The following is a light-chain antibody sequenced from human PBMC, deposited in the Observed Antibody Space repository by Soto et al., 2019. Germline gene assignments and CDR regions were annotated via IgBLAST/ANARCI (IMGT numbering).Light chain of an antibody. V-gene: IGLV1-47*01. Sequence: QSALTQPPSASGTPGQRVTISCSGSSSNIGSYDVHWYQHLPGTAPKVLIYRNNQRPSGVPDRFSGSKSGTSASLAISGLRSEDEADYYCAVWDASLSGHVFGTGTKVTV. J-gene: IGLJ1*01. CDR3: AVWDASLSGHV. CDR1: SSNIGSYD. CDR2: RNN.